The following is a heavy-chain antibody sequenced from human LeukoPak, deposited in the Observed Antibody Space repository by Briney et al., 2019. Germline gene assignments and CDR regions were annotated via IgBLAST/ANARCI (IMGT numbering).Heavy chain of an antibody. CDR3: ARGAAGYSYG. D-gene: IGHD5-18*01. CDR1: GGSISSYY. CDR2: IYYSGST. Sequence: SETLSLTCTVSGGSISSYYWSWIRQPPGKGLEWIGHIYYSGSTNYNPSLKSRVTISIDTTKNQFSLRLSSVTAADTAVYYCARGAAGYSYGWGQGTLVTVSS. V-gene: IGHV4-59*01. J-gene: IGHJ4*02.